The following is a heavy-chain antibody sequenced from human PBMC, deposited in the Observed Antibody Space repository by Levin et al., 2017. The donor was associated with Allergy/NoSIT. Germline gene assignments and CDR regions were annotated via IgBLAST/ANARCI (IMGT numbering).Heavy chain of an antibody. CDR1: GYSFTDYY. V-gene: IGHV1-2*02. J-gene: IGHJ5*01. CDR2: IHPKSGGT. D-gene: IGHD6-19*01. Sequence: ASVKVSCKASGYSFTDYYIHWVRQAPGQGLEWMGWIHPKSGGTVYAPKFEGRITVTRDTSTSTSYMELRNLRSNDTAKYYCAKDSVRGWTYNWFDSWGQGTLVSVSS. CDR3: AKDSVRGWTYNWFDS.